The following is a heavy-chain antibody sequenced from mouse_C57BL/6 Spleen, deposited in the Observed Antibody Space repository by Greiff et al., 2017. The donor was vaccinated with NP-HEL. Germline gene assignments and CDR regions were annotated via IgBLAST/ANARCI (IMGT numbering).Heavy chain of an antibody. CDR1: GYTFTSYW. J-gene: IGHJ4*01. V-gene: IGHV1-55*01. Sequence: VQLQQPGAELVKPGASVQMSCKASGYTFTSYWITWVKQRPGQGLEWIGDIYPGSGSTNYNEKFKSKATLTVDTSSSTAYMQLSSLTSEDSAVYYCARGGYYGSSYVDYWGQGTSVTVSS. CDR3: ARGGYYGSSYVDY. CDR2: IYPGSGST. D-gene: IGHD1-1*01.